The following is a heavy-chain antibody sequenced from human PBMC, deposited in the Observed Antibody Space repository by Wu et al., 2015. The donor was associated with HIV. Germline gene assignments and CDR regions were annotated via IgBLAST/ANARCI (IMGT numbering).Heavy chain of an antibody. CDR2: FDPENGET. D-gene: IGHD3-22*01. V-gene: IGHV1-24*01. J-gene: IGHJ3*02. Sequence: QVQLIQSGAEVRKPGASVKVSCKVSGYTLTQVSMHWVRQALGKGLEWMAGFDPENGETVYAQRFQGRVTLTEDTSTDTAYMELSSLTSEDTAVYYCARGATMIAFRAFDIWGQGTMVTVSS. CDR1: GYTLTQVS. CDR3: ARGATMIAFRAFDI.